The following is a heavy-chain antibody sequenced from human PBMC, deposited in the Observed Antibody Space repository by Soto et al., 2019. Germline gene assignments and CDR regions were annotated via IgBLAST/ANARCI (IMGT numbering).Heavy chain of an antibody. V-gene: IGHV3-33*01. J-gene: IGHJ6*02. D-gene: IGHD2-15*01. CDR3: ARDPLPRKVVTPESDDAMDV. Sequence: QVQLVESGGGVVQPGRSLRLSCAASGFTFSSYGMHWVRQAPGKGLEWVAVIWYDGSNKYYADSVKGRFTISRDNSKNTLYLQMNSLRAEDTAVYYCARDPLPRKVVTPESDDAMDVWGQGTTVTVSS. CDR2: IWYDGSNK. CDR1: GFTFSSYG.